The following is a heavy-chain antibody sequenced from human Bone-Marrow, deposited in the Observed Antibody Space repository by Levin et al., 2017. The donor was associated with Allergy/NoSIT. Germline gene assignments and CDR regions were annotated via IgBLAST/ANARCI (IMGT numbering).Heavy chain of an antibody. V-gene: IGHV2-70*13. J-gene: IGHJ5*02. CDR2: IDWDDDK. Sequence: QTLSLTCTFSGFSLTTPGTCVSWIRQPPGKALEWLALIDWDDDKYYTTSLKARLSISKDTSKNQVILTMTNMDPLAPATYYGPRVWYRNAYGSGTHYYWFEPWGQGTLVTVSS. CDR1: GFSLTTPGTC. CDR3: PRVWYRNAYGSGTHYYWFEP. D-gene: IGHD3-10*01.